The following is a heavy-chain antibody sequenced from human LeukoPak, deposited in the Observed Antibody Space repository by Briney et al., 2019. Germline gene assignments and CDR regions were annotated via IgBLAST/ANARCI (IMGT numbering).Heavy chain of an antibody. V-gene: IGHV3-21*01. CDR2: ISSSSSYI. CDR3: ASIKKYGDSGAFDI. D-gene: IGHD4-17*01. Sequence: GGSLRLSCTASGFTFGDYAMSWVRQAPGKGLEWVSSISSSSSYIYYADSVKGRFTISRDNAKNSLYLQMNSLRAEDTAVYYCASIKKYGDSGAFDIWGQGTMVTVSS. CDR1: GFTFGDYA. J-gene: IGHJ3*02.